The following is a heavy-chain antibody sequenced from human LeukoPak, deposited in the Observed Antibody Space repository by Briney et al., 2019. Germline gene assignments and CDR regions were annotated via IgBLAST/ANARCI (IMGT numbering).Heavy chain of an antibody. J-gene: IGHJ5*02. D-gene: IGHD3-3*01. CDR2: INHRGST. CDR3: ARGRSYDFWSGYYRGWFDP. V-gene: IGHV4-34*01. CDR1: GGSFSGHY. Sequence: SEPQSLTCAVYGGSFSGHYWRWIRQPPGRGVEWIGEINHRGSTNYNPSPKSRVCISVDTSKNQFSLKLSSVTAADTAVYYCARGRSYDFWSGYYRGWFDPWGQGTLVTVSS.